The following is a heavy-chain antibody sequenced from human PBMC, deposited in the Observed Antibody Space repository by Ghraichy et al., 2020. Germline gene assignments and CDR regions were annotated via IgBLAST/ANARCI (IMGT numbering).Heavy chain of an antibody. Sequence: ASVKVSCKASGYTFNHYGISWVRQAPGQGPEWMGWISAYNGDTHYAQKLQGRVTMTTYTSTYTAYMELRSLTSDDTAVYYCARDPSNTSGRYIYFDYWGQGTLVTVSS. CDR1: GYTFNHYG. CDR2: ISAYNGDT. CDR3: ARDPSNTSGRYIYFDY. J-gene: IGHJ4*02. D-gene: IGHD6-19*01. V-gene: IGHV1-18*01.